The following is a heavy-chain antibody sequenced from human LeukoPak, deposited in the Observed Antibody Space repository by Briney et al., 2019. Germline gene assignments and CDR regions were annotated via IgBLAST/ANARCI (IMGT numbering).Heavy chain of an antibody. D-gene: IGHD5-18*01. CDR2: IIPIFGTA. Sequence: GASVKVSCKASGGTFSSYAISWVRQAPGQGLEWMGGIIPIFGTANYAQKFQGRVTITADESTSTAYMELSSLRSEDTAVYYCARQERIQLWPTLAGDYYYGMDVWGQGTTVTVSS. CDR3: ARQERIQLWPTLAGDYYYGMDV. J-gene: IGHJ6*02. V-gene: IGHV1-69*13. CDR1: GGTFSSYA.